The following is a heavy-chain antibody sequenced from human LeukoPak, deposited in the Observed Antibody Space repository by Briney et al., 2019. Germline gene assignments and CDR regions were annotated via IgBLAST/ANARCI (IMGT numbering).Heavy chain of an antibody. Sequence: SETLSLTCTVSGGSISSYYWSWIRQPPGKGLEWIGYIYYTGSTNYNPSLKSRVTLSVDKAKNQFSLKLSSVTAADTAVFYCARGSGGANYFDYWGQGALVTVSS. V-gene: IGHV4-59*01. CDR2: IYYTGST. CDR3: ARGSGGANYFDY. CDR1: GGSISSYY. J-gene: IGHJ4*02. D-gene: IGHD3-10*01.